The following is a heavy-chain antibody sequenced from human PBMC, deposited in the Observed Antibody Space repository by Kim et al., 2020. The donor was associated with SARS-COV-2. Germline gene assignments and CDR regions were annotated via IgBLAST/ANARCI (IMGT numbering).Heavy chain of an antibody. J-gene: IGHJ5*02. CDR1: GGSISSSSYY. CDR3: ARPYSSSWYFGWFDP. V-gene: IGHV4-39*01. D-gene: IGHD6-13*01. Sequence: SETLSLTCTVSGGSISSSSYYWGWIRQPPGKGLEWIGSIYYSGSTYYNPSLKSRVTISVDTSKNQFSLKLSSVTAADTAVYYCARPYSSSWYFGWFDPWGQGTLVTVSS. CDR2: IYYSGST.